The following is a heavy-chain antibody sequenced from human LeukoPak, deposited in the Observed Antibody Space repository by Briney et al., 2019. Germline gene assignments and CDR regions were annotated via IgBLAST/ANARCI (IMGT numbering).Heavy chain of an antibody. CDR2: IYYSGST. D-gene: IGHD5-18*01. CDR3: ARRGYSFVLNAFDI. V-gene: IGHV4-59*01. CDR1: GGSISSYY. Sequence: SQTLSLTCTVSGGSISSYYWSWIRQPPGKGLEWIGYIYYSGSTNYNPSLKSRVTISVDTSKNQFSLKLSSVTAADTAVYYCARRGYSFVLNAFDIWGQGTMVTVSS. J-gene: IGHJ3*02.